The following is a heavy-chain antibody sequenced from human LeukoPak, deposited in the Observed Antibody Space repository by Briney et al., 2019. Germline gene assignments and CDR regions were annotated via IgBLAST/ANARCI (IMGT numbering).Heavy chain of an antibody. V-gene: IGHV6-1*01. D-gene: IGHD7-27*01. Sequence: SQTLSLTCAISGDSVSSNSAAWNWIRQSPSRGLEWLGRTYYRSKWYNDYAVSVKSRITINPDTSKNQFSLQLNSVTPEDTAVYYCARDRVKLGIKVGVAFDIWGQGQWSPSLQ. CDR2: TYYRSKWYN. J-gene: IGHJ3*02. CDR1: GDSVSSNSAA. CDR3: ARDRVKLGIKVGVAFDI.